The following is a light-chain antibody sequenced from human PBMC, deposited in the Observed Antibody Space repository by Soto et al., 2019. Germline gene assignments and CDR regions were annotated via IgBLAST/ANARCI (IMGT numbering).Light chain of an antibody. CDR2: DAS. Sequence: EIVLTQSPGTLSLSPGERATLSCRASQSLSSSQLAWYQQKPGQAPRLLIYDASSRATGISDRFTGSGSGTDFTLTITTLEPEDFAVYYCQQYGSSPRTFGLGTKVEI. CDR1: QSLSSSQ. J-gene: IGKJ1*01. V-gene: IGKV3-20*01. CDR3: QQYGSSPRT.